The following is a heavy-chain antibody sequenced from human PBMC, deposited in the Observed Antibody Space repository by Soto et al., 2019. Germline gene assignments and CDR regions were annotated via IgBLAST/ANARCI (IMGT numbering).Heavy chain of an antibody. CDR1: DYTFAAYW. CDR2: INPGDSDV. D-gene: IGHD2-8*01. J-gene: IGHJ3*02. CDR3: ARPDYTKGVWYHVYDI. Sequence: PGESLKISCKGFDYTFAAYWIGWVRQMPGKGLECMGIINPGDSDVRYSPPFEGQVTISADKSINNAYLQWSSLKASDTAMYYCARPDYTKGVWYHVYDIWCQGTMVTVSS. V-gene: IGHV5-51*01.